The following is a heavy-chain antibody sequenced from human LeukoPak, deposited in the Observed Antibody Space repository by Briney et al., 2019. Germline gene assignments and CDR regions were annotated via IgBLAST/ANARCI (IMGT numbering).Heavy chain of an antibody. CDR1: GFRFGCTG. V-gene: IGHV3-33*06. D-gene: IGHD6-13*01. CDR2: IWYDGSNS. CDR3: AKDYGTTATAFQQRAPYFDY. Sequence: PGGSLRLSCAASGFRFGCTGMHWVRQAPGKGLQWVALIWYDGSNSVYADSVKGRFTISRDNPKNTVHLQMNNLRAEDTAVYYCAKDYGTTATAFQQRAPYFDYWGQGALVTVAS. J-gene: IGHJ4*02.